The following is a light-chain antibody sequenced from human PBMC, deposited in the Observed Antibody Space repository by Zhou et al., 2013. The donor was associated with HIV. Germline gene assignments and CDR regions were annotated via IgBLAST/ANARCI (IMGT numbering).Light chain of an antibody. CDR2: GTS. V-gene: IGKV3-20*01. CDR3: QQYGRSPPT. Sequence: VMAQSPATLSVSPGERVTLSCRASQDITSSLAWYQQRPGQAPRLLIYGTSTRATGVPARFSGSGSGTDFALTLSRLEPEDFAVYYCQQYGRSPPTFGQGTKLEIK. CDR1: QDITSS. J-gene: IGKJ2*01.